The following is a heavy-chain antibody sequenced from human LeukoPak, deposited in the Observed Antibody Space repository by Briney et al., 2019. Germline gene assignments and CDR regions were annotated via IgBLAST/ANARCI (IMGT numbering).Heavy chain of an antibody. Sequence: GASVKVSCKASGYTFTSYDINWVRQATGQGLEWMGWMNPNSGNTIYAQKFQGRVTMTEDTSTDTAYMELSSLRSEDTAVYYCATSDIVATEAFDYWGQGTLVTVSS. J-gene: IGHJ4*02. CDR3: ATSDIVATEAFDY. CDR1: GYTFTSYD. D-gene: IGHD5-12*01. V-gene: IGHV1-8*01. CDR2: MNPNSGNT.